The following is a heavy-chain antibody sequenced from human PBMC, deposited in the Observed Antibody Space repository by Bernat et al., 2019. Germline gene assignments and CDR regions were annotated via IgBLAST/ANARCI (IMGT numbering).Heavy chain of an antibody. J-gene: IGHJ3*02. D-gene: IGHD3-3*01. CDR2: IIPILGIA. Sequence: QVQLVQSGAEVRKPGSSVKVSCKASGGTFSSYTISWVRQAPGQGLEWMGRIIPILGIANYAQKFQGRVTITAEKSTSTAYMGLSSLRSEDTAVDYCARDIPLGSGLQSDAFDIWGQGTMVTVSS. CDR3: ARDIPLGSGLQSDAFDI. CDR1: GGTFSSYT. V-gene: IGHV1-69*08.